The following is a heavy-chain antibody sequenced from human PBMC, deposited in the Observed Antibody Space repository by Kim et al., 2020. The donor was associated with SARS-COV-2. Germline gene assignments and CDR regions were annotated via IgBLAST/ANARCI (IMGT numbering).Heavy chain of an antibody. CDR3: AKVKIATGGTRDGMDV. V-gene: IGHV3-30*18. Sequence: GGSLRLSCAASGFTFSSYGIHWVRQAPGKGLEWVAVISYDGSIKYYGDSVKGRFTISRDNSKNTVYLQMNSLRPEDTAVYYCAKVKIATGGTRDGMDVWGQGTTVTVSS. CDR2: ISYDGSIK. D-gene: IGHD6-13*01. J-gene: IGHJ6*02. CDR1: GFTFSSYG.